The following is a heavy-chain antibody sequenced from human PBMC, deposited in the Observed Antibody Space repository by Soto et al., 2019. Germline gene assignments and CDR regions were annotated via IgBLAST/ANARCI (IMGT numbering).Heavy chain of an antibody. CDR3: ARGGSSGWYYFAY. Sequence: QLQLQESGSGLVKPSQTLSLTCAVSGGSISSGGYSWSWIRQPPGKGLEWIGYIYHSGTTCYNPSLKSRVTISVDRAKNQFSLKLSSVTAADTAVYYCARGGSSGWYYFAYWGQGTLVTVSS. J-gene: IGHJ4*02. V-gene: IGHV4-30-2*01. CDR2: IYHSGTT. D-gene: IGHD6-19*01. CDR1: GGSISSGGYS.